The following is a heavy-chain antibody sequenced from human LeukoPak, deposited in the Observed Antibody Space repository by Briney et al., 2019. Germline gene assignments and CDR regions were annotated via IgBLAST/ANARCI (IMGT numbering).Heavy chain of an antibody. Sequence: KPSETLPLTCAVYGGSFSGYYWGWIRQPPGKGLEWIGEINHSGSISYNPSLKSRVTISLDTSKNQFSLKLSSVTAADTAVYYCAGGDYHGSESYANYWGQGTLVTVSS. CDR3: AGGDYHGSESYANY. V-gene: IGHV4-34*01. CDR1: GGSFSGYY. D-gene: IGHD3-10*01. CDR2: INHSGSI. J-gene: IGHJ4*02.